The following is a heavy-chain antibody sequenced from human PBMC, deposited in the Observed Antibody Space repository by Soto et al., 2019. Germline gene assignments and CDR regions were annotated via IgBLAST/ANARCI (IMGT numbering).Heavy chain of an antibody. V-gene: IGHV3-48*03. CDR3: ATDGPAADFDY. J-gene: IGHJ4*02. Sequence: SLTLSCASSGVTLRAYQMTWVRQAPGKGLEWISYISDGVRTVYYADSVKGRFTISRDNAKNALYLQMNSLRDDDPAVYYCATDGPAADFDYCGQRTLVPVSS. D-gene: IGHD6-13*01. CDR2: ISDGVRTV. CDR1: GVTLRAYQ.